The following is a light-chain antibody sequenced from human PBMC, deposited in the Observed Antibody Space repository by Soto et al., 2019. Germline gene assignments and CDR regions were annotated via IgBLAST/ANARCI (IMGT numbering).Light chain of an antibody. V-gene: IGKV4-1*01. J-gene: IGKJ4*02. CDR1: QSVLYSSNNKNY. CDR2: WAS. CDR3: QQYYSTPLT. Sequence: DIVMTQSPDSLAVSLGEQANITCKHSQSVLYSSNNKNYLVWYQQKPGQPPKLLIYWASTRESGVPDRFSGSGSGTDFTLTISSLQAEDVAVYYCQQYYSTPLTFGGGTKVDNK.